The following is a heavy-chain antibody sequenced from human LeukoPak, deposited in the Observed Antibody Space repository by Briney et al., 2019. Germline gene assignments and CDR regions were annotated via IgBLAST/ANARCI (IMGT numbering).Heavy chain of an antibody. V-gene: IGHV3-23*01. CDR1: GFIFRSYS. Sequence: PGGSLRLSCAASGFIFRSYSMTWVRQAPGKGLEWVSLISGSGTSTYYADSVKGRFTISRDNSKNTVFLQMNSLRAEDTAVYYCAKEPPYCGGDCYSIIGYWGQGTLVTVSS. CDR3: AKEPPYCGGDCYSIIGY. J-gene: IGHJ4*02. CDR2: ISGSGTST. D-gene: IGHD2-21*02.